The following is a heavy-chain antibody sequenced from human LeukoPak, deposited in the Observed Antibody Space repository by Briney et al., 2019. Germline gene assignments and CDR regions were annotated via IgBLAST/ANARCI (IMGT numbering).Heavy chain of an antibody. CDR1: GFTFSGSA. J-gene: IGHJ4*02. V-gene: IGHV3-73*01. CDR2: IGNKVSNYAT. D-gene: IGHD3-3*01. Sequence: PGGSLRLSCAASGFTFSGSAMHWVRQASGKGLEWVGHIGNKVSNYATEYAASLRGRFTISRDDSKDTAYLQVNSLKTEDTAVYYCAGNYDSWTGLNYWGQGILVTVSS. CDR3: AGNYDSWTGLNY.